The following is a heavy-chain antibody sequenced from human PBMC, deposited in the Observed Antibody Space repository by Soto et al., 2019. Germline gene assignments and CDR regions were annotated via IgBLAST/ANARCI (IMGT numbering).Heavy chain of an antibody. CDR2: INGDGSAT. Sequence: GGSLRLSCAASGFTFSISWMHWVRQAPGKGLVWVSRINGDGSATNYADSVKGRFTISRDNAKNTLHLQMNSLRAEDTALYYCARREATDGVLDFWGQGTLVTVSS. CDR3: ARREATDGVLDF. V-gene: IGHV3-74*01. D-gene: IGHD1-26*01. J-gene: IGHJ4*02. CDR1: GFTFSISW.